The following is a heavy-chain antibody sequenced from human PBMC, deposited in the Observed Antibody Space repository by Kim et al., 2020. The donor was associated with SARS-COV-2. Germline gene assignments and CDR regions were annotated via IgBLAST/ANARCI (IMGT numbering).Heavy chain of an antibody. J-gene: IGHJ4*02. V-gene: IGHV3-23*01. CDR3: AKVTEDY. CDR2: SGAPT. Sequence: SGAPTSYADSGRGRLTISRDNSKNTLYLQMNSLRAEDTAIYYCAKVTEDYWGQGTLVTVSS.